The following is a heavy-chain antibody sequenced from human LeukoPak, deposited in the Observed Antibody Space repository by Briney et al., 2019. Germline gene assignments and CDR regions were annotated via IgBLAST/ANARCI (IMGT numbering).Heavy chain of an antibody. Sequence: EASVKVSCKTSGYSFTDYYMHWVRQAPGQGLEWMGGINPNSGGTSSAQKFQGRVTMTRDTSITTVYMEVNWLTSDDTAIYYCARADRLHGGPYLIGPWGQGTLVTVSS. V-gene: IGHV1-2*02. CDR2: INPNSGGT. CDR3: ARADRLHGGPYLIGP. CDR1: GYSFTDYY. D-gene: IGHD2-21*01. J-gene: IGHJ5*02.